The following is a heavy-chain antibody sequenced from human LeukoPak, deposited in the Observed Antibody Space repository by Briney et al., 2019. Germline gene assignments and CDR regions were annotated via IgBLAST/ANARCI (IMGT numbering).Heavy chain of an antibody. CDR1: GFTFSSYS. J-gene: IGHJ5*02. CDR3: AKDPARGYNFWSGPFNWFDQ. D-gene: IGHD3-3*01. Sequence: GGSLRLSCAASGFTFSSYSMNWVRQAPGKGLEWLAFISFDGHSKKYADSVKGRLSISRDNLNNTLYLQMNSLRPEDTAVYYCAKDPARGYNFWSGPFNWFDQWGLGTLVTVSS. V-gene: IGHV3-30*02. CDR2: ISFDGHSK.